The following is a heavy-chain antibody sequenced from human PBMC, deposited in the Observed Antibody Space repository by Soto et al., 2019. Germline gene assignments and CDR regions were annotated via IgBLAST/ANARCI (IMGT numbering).Heavy chain of an antibody. J-gene: IGHJ4*02. V-gene: IGHV1-18*01. CDR2: ISAYNGNT. D-gene: IGHD5-18*01. Sequence: QVQLVQSGAEVKKPGAAVKVSCQASGYTFTSYGISWVRQAPGQGIEWMGWISAYNGNTNYAQKIQGRVTMTTDTSTSTAYMELRSLRSDDTAVYYCAREKNVDTAMVTTFDYWGQGTLVTVSS. CDR1: GYTFTSYG. CDR3: AREKNVDTAMVTTFDY.